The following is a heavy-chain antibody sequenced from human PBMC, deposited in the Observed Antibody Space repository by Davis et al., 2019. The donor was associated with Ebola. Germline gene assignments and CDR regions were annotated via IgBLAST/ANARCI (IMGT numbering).Heavy chain of an antibody. J-gene: IGHJ4*02. V-gene: IGHV5-51*01. Sequence: GESLKISCKDSGNSFSSHWIGWVRQMPGKGLEWMGIIYPGDSDTRYSPSFQGQVTISADKSISTAYLQWSSLRASDTATYYCARQGTTSWDSWGQGTLVTVSS. D-gene: IGHD2-2*01. CDR2: IYPGDSDT. CDR3: ARQGTTSWDS. CDR1: GNSFSSHW.